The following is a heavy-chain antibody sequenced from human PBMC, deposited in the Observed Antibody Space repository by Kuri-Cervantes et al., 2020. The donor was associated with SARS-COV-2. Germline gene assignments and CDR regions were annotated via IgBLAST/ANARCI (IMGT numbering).Heavy chain of an antibody. CDR3: ARSAHSSYYFDY. CDR2: ISSSGSTI. D-gene: IGHD3-16*02. CDR1: GFTFSDYY. V-gene: IGHV3-11*01. J-gene: IGHJ4*02. Sequence: LSLTCAASGFTFSDYYMSWIRQAPGKGLEWVSYISSSGSTIYYADSVKGRFTISRDNAKNSLYLQMNSLRAEDTAVYYCARSAHSSYYFDYWGQGTLVTVSS.